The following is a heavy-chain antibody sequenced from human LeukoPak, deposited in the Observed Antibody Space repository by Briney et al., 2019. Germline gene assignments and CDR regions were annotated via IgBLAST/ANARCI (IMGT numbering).Heavy chain of an antibody. D-gene: IGHD1-7*01. CDR2: MNPNSGNT. CDR3: ARSGELSPYYYYYYGMDV. V-gene: IGHV1-8*01. CDR1: GYTFTSYD. J-gene: IGHJ6*02. Sequence: GASVKVSCKASGYTFTSYDINWVRQATGQGLEWMGWMNPNSGNTGYAQKFQGRVTMTRNTSISTAYMELSSLRSEDTAVYYCARSGELSPYYYYYYGMDVWGQGTTVTVSS.